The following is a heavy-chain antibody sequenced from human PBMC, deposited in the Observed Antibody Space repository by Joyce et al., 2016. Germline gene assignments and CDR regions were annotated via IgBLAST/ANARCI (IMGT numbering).Heavy chain of an antibody. CDR3: ARSFRSRLPAAMGPLWYFDL. D-gene: IGHD2-2*01. V-gene: IGHV3-21*02. CDR2: ISSSSNYI. J-gene: IGHJ2*01. CDR1: GFTFITYS. Sequence: EVQLVESGGGLVKPGGSLRLSCAASGFTFITYSMNWVRQAPGKGMEWVSSISSSSNYIYYAEAMKGRFTISRDNAKNSLYLQMNSLRAEDTAVYYCARSFRSRLPAAMGPLWYFDLWGRGTPVTVSS.